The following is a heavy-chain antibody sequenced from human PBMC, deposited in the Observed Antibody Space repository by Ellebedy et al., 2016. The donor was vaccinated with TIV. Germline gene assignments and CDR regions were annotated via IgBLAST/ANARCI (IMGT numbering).Heavy chain of an antibody. D-gene: IGHD6-19*01. Sequence: PGGSLRLSCAASGFTFCSYGMHWVRQAPGKGLEWVAVIWYDGSNKYYADSVKGRFTISRDNSKNTLYLQMNSLRAEDTAVYYCARNRDSSGWYADSWGQGTLVTVSS. J-gene: IGHJ4*02. CDR1: GFTFCSYG. CDR3: ARNRDSSGWYADS. V-gene: IGHV3-33*01. CDR2: IWYDGSNK.